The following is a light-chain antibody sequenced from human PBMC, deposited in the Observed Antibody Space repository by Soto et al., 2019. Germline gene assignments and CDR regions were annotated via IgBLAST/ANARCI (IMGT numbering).Light chain of an antibody. J-gene: IGLJ1*01. CDR2: EVS. CDR1: SSDVSVYNY. Sequence: QSALTQPPSASGSPGQSVTISCTGTSSDVSVYNYVSWYQQHPGKAPKLMIYEVSKRPSGVPDRFSGSKSGNTASLTVSGLEADYDAAYYRSTLVVFGTGTKLTVL. CDR3: STLVV. V-gene: IGLV2-8*01.